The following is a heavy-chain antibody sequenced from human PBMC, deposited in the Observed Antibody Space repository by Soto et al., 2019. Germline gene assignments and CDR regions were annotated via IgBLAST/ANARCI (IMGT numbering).Heavy chain of an antibody. J-gene: IGHJ6*02. CDR3: ARTAAAGKYYYGMDV. CDR1: GYTFTIYG. CDR2: ISAYNGNT. D-gene: IGHD6-13*01. Sequence: ASVTVYCQAAGYTFTIYGISWVRQAPGQGLEWMGWISAYNGNTNYAQKLQGRVTITADESTSTAYMELSSLRSEDTAMYYCARTAAAGKYYYGMDVWGQGTTVTVSS. V-gene: IGHV1-18*01.